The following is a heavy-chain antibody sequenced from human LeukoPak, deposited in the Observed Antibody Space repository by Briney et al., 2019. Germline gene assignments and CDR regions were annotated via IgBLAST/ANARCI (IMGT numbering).Heavy chain of an antibody. J-gene: IGHJ6*02. CDR2: IYSGGST. V-gene: IGHV3-66*01. CDR1: GFTVSSNY. Sequence: GGSLRLSYAASGFTVSSNYMSWVRQAPGKGLERVSVIYSGGSTYYADSVKGRFTISRDNSKNTLYLQMNSLRAEDTAVYYCAREKIGYNSALDGMDVWGQGTTVTVSS. CDR3: AREKIGYNSALDGMDV. D-gene: IGHD6-19*01.